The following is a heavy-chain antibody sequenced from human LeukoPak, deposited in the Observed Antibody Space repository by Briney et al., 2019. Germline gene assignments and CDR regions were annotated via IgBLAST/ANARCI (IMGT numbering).Heavy chain of an antibody. CDR3: ARAFFHQPLGLPFNAFDI. D-gene: IGHD2-2*01. J-gene: IGHJ3*02. CDR1: GFTVSSNY. V-gene: IGHV3-53*01. CDR2: IYSGGST. Sequence: PGGSLRLSCAASGFTVSSNYMSWVRQAPGKGLEWVSVIYSGGSTYYADSVKGRFTISRDNSKNTLYLQMNSLRAEDTAVYYCARAFFHQPLGLPFNAFDIWGQGTMVTVSS.